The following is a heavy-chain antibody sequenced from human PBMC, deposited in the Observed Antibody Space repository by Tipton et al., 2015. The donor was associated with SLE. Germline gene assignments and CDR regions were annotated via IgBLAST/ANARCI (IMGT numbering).Heavy chain of an antibody. J-gene: IGHJ4*02. CDR2: ISHSGNT. Sequence: LRLSCAASGFTFSSYSMNWVRQAPGKGLEWIGTISHSGNTYSHTSLESRVTISVDTSQNQFSMSLSSVSAADTAVYYCARKELSTMRDYWGQGTLVTVSS. V-gene: IGHV4-59*12. CDR3: ARKELSTMRDY. D-gene: IGHD5-24*01. CDR1: GFTFSSYS.